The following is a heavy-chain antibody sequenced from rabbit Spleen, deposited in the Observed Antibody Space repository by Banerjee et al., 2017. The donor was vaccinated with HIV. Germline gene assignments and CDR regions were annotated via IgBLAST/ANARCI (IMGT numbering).Heavy chain of an antibody. J-gene: IGHJ6*01. CDR2: IDPVFGIT. Sequence: QEQLVESGGGLVQPEGSLTLTCTASGFSFSSSYYMCWVRQAPGKGLEWIGYIDPVFGITYYANWVSGRFSISRENAQNTVFLQMTSLTAADTATYFCARVGSGRDDGYDLWGQGTLVTVS. CDR3: ARVGSGRDDGYDL. V-gene: IGHV1S45*01. CDR1: GFSFSSSYY. D-gene: IGHD6-1*01.